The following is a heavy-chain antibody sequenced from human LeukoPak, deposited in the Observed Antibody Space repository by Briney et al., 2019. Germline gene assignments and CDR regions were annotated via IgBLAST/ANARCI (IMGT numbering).Heavy chain of an antibody. D-gene: IGHD5-18*01. CDR1: GGSFSGYY. J-gene: IGHJ4*02. Sequence: SETLSLTCAVYGGSFSGYYWSWIRQPPGKGLEWIGEINHSGSTNYNPSLKSRVTISVDTSKNQFSLKLSSVTGADTAWYYCAGSRGGYSYGPRDLDYWGQGTLVTVSS. CDR3: AGSRGGYSYGPRDLDY. V-gene: IGHV4-34*01. CDR2: INHSGST.